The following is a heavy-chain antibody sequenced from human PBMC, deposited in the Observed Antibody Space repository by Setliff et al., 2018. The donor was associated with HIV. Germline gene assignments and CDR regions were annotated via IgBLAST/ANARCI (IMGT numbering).Heavy chain of an antibody. CDR1: GGSISSSSDY. CDR2: IYYSGSI. V-gene: IGHV4-39*01. Sequence: SETLSLTCSVSGGSISSSSDYWGWIRQPPGKGLEWIGSIYYSGSIYYNPSLKSRVAMSIDTSENQFSLKLNSVTAADTAVYYCARRGRDGVLIVFATGFDPWGQGTLVTVSS. CDR3: ARRGRDGVLIVFATGFDP. J-gene: IGHJ5*02. D-gene: IGHD2-8*01.